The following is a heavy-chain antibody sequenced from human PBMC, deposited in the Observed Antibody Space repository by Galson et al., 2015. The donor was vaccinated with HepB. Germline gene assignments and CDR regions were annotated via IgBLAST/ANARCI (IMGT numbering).Heavy chain of an antibody. CDR2: IGVRGTT. J-gene: IGHJ4*02. Sequence: SLRLSCAASGLTFSRLGMTWVRQAPGKGLECVSAIGVRGTTDYSDSVKGRFIISRDNSKNMLYLQMNNLRAEDTAVYYCAKGTTDIDYWGQGTLVTVSS. D-gene: IGHD1-1*01. CDR3: AKGTTDIDY. V-gene: IGHV3-23*01. CDR1: GLTFSRLG.